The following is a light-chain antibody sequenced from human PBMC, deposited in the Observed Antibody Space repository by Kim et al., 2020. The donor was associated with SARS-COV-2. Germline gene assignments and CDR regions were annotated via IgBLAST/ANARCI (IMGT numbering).Light chain of an antibody. J-gene: IGKJ4*01. V-gene: IGKV1-9*01. CDR2: DAF. CDR3: QQLNSHPLT. CDR1: QGISGH. Sequence: QLTQSPSSLSASVGDRVTITCRASQGISGHLAWYQQRPGKAPKLLISDAFTLQSGVPSRFSGSGSGTDFTLTISNLQPEDLATYYCQQLNSHPLTFGGGTKVDIK.